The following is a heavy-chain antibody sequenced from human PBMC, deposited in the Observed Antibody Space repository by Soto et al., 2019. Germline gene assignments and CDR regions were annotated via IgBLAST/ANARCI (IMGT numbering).Heavy chain of an antibody. CDR3: ARGYIAVAGTKQFYYYYGMDG. CDR1: GGSFSGYY. Sequence: PSETLSLTCAVYGGSFSGYYWSWIRQPPGKGLEWIGEINHSGSTNYNPSLKSRVTISVDTSKNQFSLKLSSVTAADTAVYYCARGYIAVAGTKQFYYYYGMDGWGQGTTVTVSS. D-gene: IGHD6-19*01. V-gene: IGHV4-34*01. J-gene: IGHJ6*02. CDR2: INHSGST.